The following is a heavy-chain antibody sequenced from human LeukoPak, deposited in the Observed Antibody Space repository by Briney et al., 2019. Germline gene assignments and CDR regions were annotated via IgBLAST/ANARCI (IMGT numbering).Heavy chain of an antibody. CDR2: ITGSGAFT. D-gene: IGHD6-19*01. V-gene: IGHV3-23*01. CDR3: AKRSAESSGYYDF. J-gene: IGHJ4*02. CDR1: GFTFSSYA. Sequence: PGGSLRLSCAASGFTFSSYAMTWVRQAPGKGLEWVSAITGSGAFTDYADSVKGRFTISRDNSKNMLYLQMNSLRAEDTAVYYCAKRSAESSGYYDFCGQGTLIIVSS.